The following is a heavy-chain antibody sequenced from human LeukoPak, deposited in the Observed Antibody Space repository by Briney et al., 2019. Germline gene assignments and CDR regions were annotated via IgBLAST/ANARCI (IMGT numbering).Heavy chain of an antibody. CDR2: IYYSGST. CDR1: GGSISSYY. J-gene: IGHJ5*02. Sequence: PSETLSLTCTVSGGSISSYYWSWIRQPPGKGLEWIGYIYYSGSTNYKPSLKSRVTISVDTSKNQFCLKLSSVTAADTAVDYCARDRGYSYGYSPTTSYNWFDPWGQGTLVTVSS. CDR3: ARDRGYSYGYSPTTSYNWFDP. D-gene: IGHD5-18*01. V-gene: IGHV4-59*01.